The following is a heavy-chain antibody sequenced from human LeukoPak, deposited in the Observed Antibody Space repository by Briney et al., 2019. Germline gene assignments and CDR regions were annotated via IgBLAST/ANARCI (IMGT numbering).Heavy chain of an antibody. CDR3: ARVGSEEGYYFDY. J-gene: IGHJ4*02. V-gene: IGHV3-74*01. CDR1: GFTFSNYW. Sequence: GGSLRLSCAASGFTFSNYWMHWVRQVPGKGLVWVSRIKSDGSSTTYADSVKGRFTISRDNAKNSLYLQMNSLRAEDTALYYCARVGSEEGYYFDYWGQGTLVTVSS. D-gene: IGHD2-15*01. CDR2: IKSDGSST.